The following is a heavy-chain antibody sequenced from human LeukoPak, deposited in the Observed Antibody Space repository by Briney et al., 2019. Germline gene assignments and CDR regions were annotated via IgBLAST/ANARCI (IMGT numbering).Heavy chain of an antibody. D-gene: IGHD3-10*02. CDR2: IRYDESRK. CDR1: GFTFSSYG. Sequence: GGSLRLSCAASGFTFSSYGMHWVRQAPGKGLDWVAFIRYDESRKYHADPVKGRFTISRDNSKNTLYLQMNSLRAEDTAVYYCAELGITMIGGVWGKGTTVTISS. CDR3: AELGITMIGGV. J-gene: IGHJ6*04. V-gene: IGHV3-30*02.